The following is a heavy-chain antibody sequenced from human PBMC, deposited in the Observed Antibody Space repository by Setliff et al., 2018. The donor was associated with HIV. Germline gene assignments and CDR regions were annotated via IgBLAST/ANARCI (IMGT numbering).Heavy chain of an antibody. V-gene: IGHV3-15*01. J-gene: IGHJ6*03. Sequence: PGESLKISCAASGFSFSDAWMIWVRQSPGKGLEWVGRIKTRVDGGAVDYAPPVKGRFTISREDSTDTLYLEMNSLRTEDTAVYFCARVYCRHSCLVESYMDIWGTGTAVTVSS. CDR1: GFSFSDAW. CDR2: IKTRVDGGAV. D-gene: IGHD1-26*01. CDR3: ARVYCRHSCLVESYMDI.